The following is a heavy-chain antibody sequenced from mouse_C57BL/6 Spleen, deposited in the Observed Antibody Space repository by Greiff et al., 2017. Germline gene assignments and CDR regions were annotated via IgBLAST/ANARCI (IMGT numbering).Heavy chain of an antibody. CDR2: INPGSGGT. V-gene: IGHV1-54*01. J-gene: IGHJ2*01. CDR3: ARNYGSENFDY. Sequence: VQLQQSGAELVRPGTSVKVSCKASGYAFTNYLIEWVKQRPGQGLEWIGVINPGSGGTNYNEKFKGKATLTADKSSSTAYMQLSSLTSEDSAVYVWARNYGSENFDYWGQGTTLTVSS. D-gene: IGHD1-1*01. CDR1: GYAFTNYL.